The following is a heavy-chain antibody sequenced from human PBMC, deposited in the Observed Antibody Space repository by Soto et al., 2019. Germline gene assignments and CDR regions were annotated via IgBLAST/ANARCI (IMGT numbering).Heavy chain of an antibody. V-gene: IGHV1-18*01. D-gene: IGHD6-13*01. CDR3: ARDWEAAGPFDY. J-gene: IGHJ4*02. Sequence: ASVKVSCKASGYTFTSYGISWVRQAPGQGLEWMGWISAYNGNTNYAQKLQGRVAMTTDTSTSTAYMELRSLRSDDTAVYYCARDWEAAGPFDYWGKGTMGTVSS. CDR2: ISAYNGNT. CDR1: GYTFTSYG.